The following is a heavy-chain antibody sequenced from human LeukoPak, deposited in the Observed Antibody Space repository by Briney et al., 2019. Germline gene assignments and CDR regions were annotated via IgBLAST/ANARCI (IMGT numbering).Heavy chain of an antibody. CDR3: ARAGYSGYDRPRFDY. CDR2: INHSGST. CDR1: GGSFSGYY. J-gene: IGHJ4*02. V-gene: IGHV4-34*01. D-gene: IGHD5-12*01. Sequence: SETLSLTCAVYGGSFSGYYWSWIRQPPGKGLEWIGEINHSGSTNYNPSLKSRVTISVDTSKNQFSLELSSVTAADTAVYYCARAGYSGYDRPRFDYWGQGTLVTVSS.